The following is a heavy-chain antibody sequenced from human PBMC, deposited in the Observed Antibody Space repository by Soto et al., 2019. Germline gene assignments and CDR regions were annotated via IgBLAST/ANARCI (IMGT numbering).Heavy chain of an antibody. CDR2: INPSGGHT. J-gene: IGHJ4*02. CDR3: SRGGHVVVVTAAFDY. V-gene: IGHV1-46*03. CDR1: GNTFSNYY. D-gene: IGHD2-21*02. Sequence: QVQLVQSGAEVKKPGASVKVSCKASGNTFSNYYIHWVRQAPGQGLEWMGTINPSGGHTTYAQKFLGRVTMTRETSTSTLYMELTSLRSEDTAVYYCSRGGHVVVVTAAFDYWGQGTLVTVPS.